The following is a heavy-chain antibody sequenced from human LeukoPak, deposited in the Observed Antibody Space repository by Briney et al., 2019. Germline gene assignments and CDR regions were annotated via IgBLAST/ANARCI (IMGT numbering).Heavy chain of an antibody. CDR1: GFTFNDYA. V-gene: IGHV3-9*03. Sequence: GRSLRLSCAASGFTFNDYAMHWVRQAPGKGLEWVSGISWSSGSIGYADSVKGRFTISRDNAKSSLYLQMNSLRAEDMALYYCAKDTVGATFAGAFGIWGRGTMVTVSS. CDR3: AKDTVGATFAGAFGI. J-gene: IGHJ3*02. CDR2: ISWSSGSI. D-gene: IGHD1-26*01.